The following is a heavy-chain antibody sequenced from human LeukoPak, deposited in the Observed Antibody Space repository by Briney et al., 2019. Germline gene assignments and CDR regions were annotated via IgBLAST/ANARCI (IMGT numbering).Heavy chain of an antibody. CDR1: GFPFSNAW. CDR2: TKSKRDGGTI. V-gene: IGHV3-15*01. CDR3: TSHSSFSILGN. J-gene: IGHJ4*02. Sequence: GGSLRLSCAASGFPFSNAWMSWVRQAPGKGLEWVGRTKSKRDGGTIDYAAPVRGRFTISRDDSKNTLYLQMNSPKTEDTAVYYCTSHSSFSILGNWGQGTLVTVSS. D-gene: IGHD2-21*01.